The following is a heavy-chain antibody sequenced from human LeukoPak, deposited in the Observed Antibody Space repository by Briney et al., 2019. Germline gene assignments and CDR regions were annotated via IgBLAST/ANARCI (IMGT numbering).Heavy chain of an antibody. J-gene: IGHJ4*02. CDR2: ISSSSSTI. CDR3: ARARDGFYFDF. V-gene: IGHV3-48*04. Sequence: PGGSLRLSCAASGFTFSGYSMTWVRQAPGKGLEWVSYISSSSSTIYYADSVKGRFTISRDNAKNTLYLQMNSLRAEDTAVYYCARARDGFYFDFWGQGTLVPVSS. D-gene: IGHD3-10*01. CDR1: GFTFSGYS.